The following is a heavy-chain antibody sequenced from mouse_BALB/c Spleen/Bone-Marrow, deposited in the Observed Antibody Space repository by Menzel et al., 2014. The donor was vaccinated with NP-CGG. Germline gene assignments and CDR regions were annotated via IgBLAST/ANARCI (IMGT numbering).Heavy chain of an antibody. CDR3: ARSGYGYYAKDY. CDR2: ILPGGGST. Sequence: VQLQQSGAELMKPGASVKISCKATGYTFSNCWIEWIKQRPGHGLEWIGEILPGGGSTKYNEKFKDKATFTADTSSKTAYMQLSSLTSEDSAVYYCARSGYGYYAKDYWGQGTSVTVSS. V-gene: IGHV1-9*01. J-gene: IGHJ4*01. CDR1: GYTFSNCW. D-gene: IGHD2-2*01.